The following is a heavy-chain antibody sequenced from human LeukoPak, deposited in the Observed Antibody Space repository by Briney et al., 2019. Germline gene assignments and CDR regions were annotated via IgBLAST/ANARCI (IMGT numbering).Heavy chain of an antibody. D-gene: IGHD3-10*01. V-gene: IGHV4-34*01. CDR2: INHSGST. CDR1: GGSFSGYY. Sequence: SETLSLTCDVYGGSFSGYYWSWIRQHPGKGLEWIGEINHSGSTNYNPSLKSRVTISADTSKNQFSLKLSSVTAADTAVYYCARGYYYGSGSYFDYWGQGTLVTVSS. CDR3: ARGYYYGSGSYFDY. J-gene: IGHJ4*02.